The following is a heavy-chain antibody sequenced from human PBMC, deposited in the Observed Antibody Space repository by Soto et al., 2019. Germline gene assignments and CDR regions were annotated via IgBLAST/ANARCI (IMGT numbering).Heavy chain of an antibody. CDR3: GAGWYFADY. Sequence: PGGSLRLSCAASGFTFSSCAMSWVRQAPGKGLEWVSGIGGSGDDTEYTDSVKGRFTISRDNSKNTLYLQMNSLRAEDTAVFYCGAGWYFADYWGQGTQVTVSS. CDR1: GFTFSSCA. J-gene: IGHJ4*02. D-gene: IGHD6-19*01. V-gene: IGHV3-23*01. CDR2: IGGSGDDT.